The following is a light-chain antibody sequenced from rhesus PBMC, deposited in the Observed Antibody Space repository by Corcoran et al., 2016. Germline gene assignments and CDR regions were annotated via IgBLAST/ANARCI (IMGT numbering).Light chain of an antibody. CDR1: QGISSR. V-gene: IGKV1-21*01. Sequence: DIQMTQSPSSLSASVGDRVTITCRASQGISSRLAWYQQKPGKGPNLLLYKASSLQSGVPSSFRGSVSVTDFTLTISSLQPEDFATYYCQQYSSAPFTFGPGTKLDIK. CDR3: QQYSSAPFT. J-gene: IGKJ3*01. CDR2: KAS.